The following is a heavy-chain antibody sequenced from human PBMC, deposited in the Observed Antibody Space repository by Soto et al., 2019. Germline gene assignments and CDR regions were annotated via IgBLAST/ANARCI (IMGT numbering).Heavy chain of an antibody. V-gene: IGHV4-34*01. J-gene: IGHJ6*02. CDR2: INHSGST. Sequence: SETLSLTCAVYGGSFSGYYWSWIRQPPGKGLEWIGEINHSGSTNYNPSLKSRVTISVDTSKNQFSLKLSSVTAADTAVYYCARRPDYYDSSGVNPPPRFYYYGMDVWGQGTTVTVSS. CDR1: GGSFSGYY. D-gene: IGHD3-22*01. CDR3: ARRPDYYDSSGVNPPPRFYYYGMDV.